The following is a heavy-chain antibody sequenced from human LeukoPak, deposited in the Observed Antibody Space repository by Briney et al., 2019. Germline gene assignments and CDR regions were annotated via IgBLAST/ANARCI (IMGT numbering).Heavy chain of an antibody. CDR2: INAGNGNT. CDR3: ARVSPTTNKLAY. Sequence: ASVKVSCKASGYTFTSYAMHWVRQAPGQRLEWMGWINAGNGNTKYSQKFQGRVTITRDTSASTAYMELSSRRSEDTAVYYCARVSPTTNKLAYWGQGTLVTVSS. CDR1: GYTFTSYA. V-gene: IGHV1-3*01. D-gene: IGHD5-12*01. J-gene: IGHJ4*02.